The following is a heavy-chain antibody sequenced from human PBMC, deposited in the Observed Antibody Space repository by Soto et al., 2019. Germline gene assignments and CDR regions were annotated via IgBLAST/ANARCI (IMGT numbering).Heavy chain of an antibody. D-gene: IGHD4-17*01. V-gene: IGHV4-59*01. CDR2: IYYSGST. J-gene: IGHJ4*02. CDR1: GGSISGYY. Sequence: QVQLQESGPGLVKPSVTLSLTCTVSGGSISGYYWSWLRQPPGKGLEWMGYIYYSGSTNYNPSLKSRVTISVDTSKNQFSLKLSSVTAADTAVYYCATNYGDYVGVHYWGQGTLVTVSS. CDR3: ATNYGDYVGVHY.